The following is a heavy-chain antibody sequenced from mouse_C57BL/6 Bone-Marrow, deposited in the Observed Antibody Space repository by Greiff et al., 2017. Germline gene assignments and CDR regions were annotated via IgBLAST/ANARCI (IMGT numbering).Heavy chain of an antibody. CDR2: IDPENGYT. J-gene: IGHJ1*03. CDR1: GFNIKDDY. V-gene: IGHV14-4*01. Sequence: VQLQQSGAELVRPGASVKLSCTASGFNIKDDYMHWVKQRPEQGLEWIGWIDPENGYTEYASKFQGKATLTADTSSNPAYLQLSSLTSEDSAVYYCTTSPSSTVVAPGYWYFDVWGTGTTLTVSS. CDR3: TTSPSSTVVAPGYWYFDV. D-gene: IGHD1-1*01.